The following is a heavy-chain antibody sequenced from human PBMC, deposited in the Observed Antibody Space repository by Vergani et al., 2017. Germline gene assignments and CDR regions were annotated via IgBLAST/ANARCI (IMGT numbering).Heavy chain of an antibody. CDR3: ARSIEYCAGATCRAYYFDH. J-gene: IGHJ5*02. D-gene: IGHD2-21*01. CDR1: GYIFKNYY. Sequence: VQLVQSGAEVRKPGASVTVSCTASGYIFKNYYIHWLRQAPGQAFEWMGILNPTTGHTTSAQKFMGRVDMTRDPSTDTSTRTVQMTLSSLRSEDTSVYYGARSIEYCAGATCRAYYFDHWGQGTRVTVSS. V-gene: IGHV1-46*02. CDR2: LNPTTGHT.